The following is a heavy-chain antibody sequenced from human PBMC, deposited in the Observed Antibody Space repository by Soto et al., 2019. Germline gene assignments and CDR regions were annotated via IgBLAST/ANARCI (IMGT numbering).Heavy chain of an antibody. Sequence: GGSLRLSCSASGFTFSSYAMHWVRQAPGKGLEYVSAISSNGGSTYYADSVKGRFTISRDNSKNTLYLQMSSLRAEDTAVYYCVKADDYGTFWFDPWGQGTLVTVSS. D-gene: IGHD4-17*01. CDR2: ISSNGGST. CDR1: GFTFSSYA. CDR3: VKADDYGTFWFDP. J-gene: IGHJ5*02. V-gene: IGHV3-64D*06.